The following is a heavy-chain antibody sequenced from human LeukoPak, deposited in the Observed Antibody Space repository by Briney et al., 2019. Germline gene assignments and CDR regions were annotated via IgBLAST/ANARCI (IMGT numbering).Heavy chain of an antibody. CDR1: RFTFSNYA. CDR2: IWYDGSTT. V-gene: IGHV3-33*07. D-gene: IGHD3/OR15-3a*01. Sequence: RSLRLSCAASRFTFSNYAMYWVRQAPGKGLEWGAIIWYDGSTTYYADSVKGRFTISRDNSETTVYLQMSSLRAEDTAVYYCARAGRGLAASDWGQGTLVTVSS. CDR3: ARAGRGLAASD. J-gene: IGHJ4*02.